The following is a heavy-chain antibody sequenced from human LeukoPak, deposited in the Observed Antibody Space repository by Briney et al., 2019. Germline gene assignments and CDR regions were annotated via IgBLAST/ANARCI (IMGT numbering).Heavy chain of an antibody. CDR3: ARDPYSGTYSYYYYYYMDV. Sequence: YYADSVKGRFTISRDNAKNSLFLQLNSLRAEDTAVYYCARDPYSGTYSYYYYYYMDVWGKGTTVTISS. V-gene: IGHV3-21*01. D-gene: IGHD1-26*01. J-gene: IGHJ6*03.